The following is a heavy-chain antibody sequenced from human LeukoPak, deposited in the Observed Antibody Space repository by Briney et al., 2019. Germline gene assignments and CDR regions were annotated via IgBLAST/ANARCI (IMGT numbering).Heavy chain of an antibody. D-gene: IGHD1-1*01. V-gene: IGHV3-48*01. CDR3: ARDHNYAFDN. CDR2: IGTDSGNT. Sequence: PGGSLRLSCTASGFPFIGMNWVRQAPGQGLEWISYIGTDSGNTKYADSVRGRFTISTDKAKNSRYLQMNSLRVEDTAVYYCARDHNYAFDNWAQGTLVSVAS. CDR1: GFPFIG. J-gene: IGHJ4*02.